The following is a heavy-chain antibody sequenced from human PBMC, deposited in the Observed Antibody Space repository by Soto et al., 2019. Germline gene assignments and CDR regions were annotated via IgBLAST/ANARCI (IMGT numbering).Heavy chain of an antibody. J-gene: IGHJ3*01. CDR3: VRETQIGRVVVPTPGSPGALDV. CDR1: GFTFDNFA. D-gene: IGHD2-15*01. V-gene: IGHV3-30-3*01. CDR2: VSHYGAIK. Sequence: ESGGGVVQPGRSLRLSCTPSGFTFDNFAMHWVRQAPGKGLEWVAVVSHYGAIKHYAESVRGRLNISRDNSRDTLSLQMNSLRPEDTTVYYCVRETQIGRVVVPTPGSPGALDVWGQVTVVTVSS.